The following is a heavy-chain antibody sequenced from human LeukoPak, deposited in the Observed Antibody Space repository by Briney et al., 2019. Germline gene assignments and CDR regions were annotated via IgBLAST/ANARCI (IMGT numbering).Heavy chain of an antibody. CDR2: IYPGDSDT. CDR1: GYSFFTYW. Sequence: GESLKIFCKGSGYSFFTYWVGWVRQMPGKRLEWMGIIYPGDSDTRYSPSIQGQVTISADKSISTAYLQWRSLKASDTATYYCARLISPYGSGSHDAFDIWGQGTMVTVSS. V-gene: IGHV5-51*01. CDR3: ARLISPYGSGSHDAFDI. D-gene: IGHD3-10*01. J-gene: IGHJ3*02.